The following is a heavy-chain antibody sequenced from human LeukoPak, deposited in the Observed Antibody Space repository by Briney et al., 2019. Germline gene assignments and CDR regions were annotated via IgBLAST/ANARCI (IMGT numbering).Heavy chain of an antibody. V-gene: IGHV4-59*01. Sequence: SETLSLTCTVSGGSISSYYWSWIRQPPGKGLEWIGYIYYSGSTNYNPSLKSRVTISVDTSKNQFSLKLSSVTAADTAVYYCAGANYDSSGVHWGQGTLVTVSS. CDR2: IYYSGST. D-gene: IGHD3-22*01. J-gene: IGHJ4*02. CDR3: AGANYDSSGVH. CDR1: GGSISSYY.